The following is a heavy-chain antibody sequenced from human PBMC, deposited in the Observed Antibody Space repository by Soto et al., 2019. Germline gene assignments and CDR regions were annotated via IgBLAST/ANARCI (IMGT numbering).Heavy chain of an antibody. CDR1: GFTFSSYA. CDR3: ARDRLIGPGGEYYYYYYGMDV. V-gene: IGHV3-30-3*01. Sequence: GGSLRLSCAASGFTFSSYAMHWVRQAPGKGLEWVAVISYDGSNKYYADSVKGRFTISRDNSKNTLYLQMNSLRAEDTAVYYCARDRLIGPGGEYYYYYYGMDVWGQGTTVTVSS. CDR2: ISYDGSNK. J-gene: IGHJ6*02. D-gene: IGHD3-16*01.